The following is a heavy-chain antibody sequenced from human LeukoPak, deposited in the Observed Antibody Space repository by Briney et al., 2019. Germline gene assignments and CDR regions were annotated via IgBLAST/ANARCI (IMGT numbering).Heavy chain of an antibody. CDR2: IYYSGST. J-gene: IGHJ4*02. V-gene: IGHV4-59*01. CDR1: GGSISSYY. CDR3: ARHGDGSGNYWGLDY. Sequence: SETLSLTCTVSGGSISSYYWSWIRQPPGKGLEWIGYIYYSGSTNYNPSLKSRVTISVDTSKNQFSLKLSSVTAADTAVYYCARHGDGSGNYWGLDYWGQGTLVTVSS. D-gene: IGHD3-10*01.